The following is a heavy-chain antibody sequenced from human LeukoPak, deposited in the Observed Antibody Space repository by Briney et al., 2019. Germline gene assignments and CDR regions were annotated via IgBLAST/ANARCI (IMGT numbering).Heavy chain of an antibody. Sequence: GESLKISCQGSGYNFPIYWIGWVRQMPGQGLEWMGIIYPDDSNTIYGPSFQGQVTISADKSINTAYLEWSSLKASDTAIYYCARQGAAGKYYYYYMDVWGKGTAVTVSS. CDR2: IYPDDSNT. CDR1: GYNFPIYW. CDR3: ARQGAAGKYYYYYMDV. J-gene: IGHJ6*03. D-gene: IGHD6-13*01. V-gene: IGHV5-51*01.